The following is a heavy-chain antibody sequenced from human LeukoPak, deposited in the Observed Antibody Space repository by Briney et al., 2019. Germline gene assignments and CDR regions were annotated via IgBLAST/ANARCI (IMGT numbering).Heavy chain of an antibody. J-gene: IGHJ4*02. CDR2: ISSSSSYI. CDR3: ARDLWGATPSGDY. Sequence: GWSLRLSCAASGFTFSSYSMNWVRQAPGEGLEWVSSISSSSSYIYYADSVKGRFTISRDNAKNSLYLQMNSLRAEDTAVYYCARDLWGATPSGDYWGQGTLVTVSS. D-gene: IGHD1-26*01. CDR1: GFTFSSYS. V-gene: IGHV3-21*01.